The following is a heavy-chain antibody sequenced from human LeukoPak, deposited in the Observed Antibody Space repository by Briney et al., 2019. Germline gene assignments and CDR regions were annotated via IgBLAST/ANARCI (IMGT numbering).Heavy chain of an antibody. CDR1: GFTFSSDA. D-gene: IGHD1-26*01. Sequence: GGSLRLSCAASGFTFSSDAMSWVRQAPGKGLEWVSAIRANAGSTYYADSVKGRFTISRDNSKNTLYLQMNSLRAEDTAMYYCARGPIVGAKGEAFDIWGQGTMVTVSS. CDR2: IRANAGST. CDR3: ARGPIVGAKGEAFDI. J-gene: IGHJ3*02. V-gene: IGHV3-23*01.